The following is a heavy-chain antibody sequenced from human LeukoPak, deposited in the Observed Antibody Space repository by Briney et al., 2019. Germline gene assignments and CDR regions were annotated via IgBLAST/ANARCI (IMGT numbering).Heavy chain of an antibody. CDR1: GFTVSSNY. Sequence: PGGSLRLSCAVSGFTVSSNYMSWVRQAPGKGLEWVSVIYGGGGGSTYYADSVKGRFTISRDTSSNTLYLQVNSLRADDTAVYYCAREMTAVTKGDYWGQGTLVTVSS. CDR2: IYGGGGGST. D-gene: IGHD4-17*01. V-gene: IGHV3-53*01. J-gene: IGHJ4*02. CDR3: AREMTAVTKGDY.